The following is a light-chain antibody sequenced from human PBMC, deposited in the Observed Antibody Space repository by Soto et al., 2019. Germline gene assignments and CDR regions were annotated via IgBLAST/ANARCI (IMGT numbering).Light chain of an antibody. V-gene: IGLV4-69*01. Sequence: QLVLTQSPSASAALGASVKLTCTLSSGHSSYAIAWHQQQPEKGPRYLMKLNSDGSHSKGDGIPDRFSGSSSGAERYLTISSLQSEDEADYYGQTWGTGGGVCGGGTKLTVL. J-gene: IGLJ3*02. CDR2: LNSDGSH. CDR1: SGHSSYA. CDR3: QTWGTGGGV.